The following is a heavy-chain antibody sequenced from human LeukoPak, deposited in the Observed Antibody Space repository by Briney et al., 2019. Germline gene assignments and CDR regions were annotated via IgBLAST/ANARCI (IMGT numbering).Heavy chain of an antibody. CDR3: VTGFTTMAVDYFDY. CDR2: SDPEDGKR. J-gene: IGHJ4*02. CDR1: GKTLSDLS. D-gene: IGHD5-18*01. V-gene: IGHV1-24*01. Sequence: ASVKVSCKVSGKTLSDLSIHWLRQPPGKGIEWLGGSDPEDGKRIYAQMFQGRVTMTEDTSIDTAYMELSSLRSEDTAVYYCVTGFTTMAVDYFDYWGQGTLVTVSP.